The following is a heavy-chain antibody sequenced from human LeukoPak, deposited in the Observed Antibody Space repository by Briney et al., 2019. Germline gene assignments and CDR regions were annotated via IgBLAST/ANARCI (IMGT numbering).Heavy chain of an antibody. D-gene: IGHD5-24*01. CDR2: INHSGST. J-gene: IGHJ4*02. V-gene: IGHV4-34*01. CDR1: GGSFSGYY. Sequence: SETLSLTCAVYGGSFSGYYWSWIRQPPGKGLEWIGEINHSGSTNYNPSLKSRVTISVDTSKNQFSLKLSSVTAADTAVYYCARVGDGYINDYWGQGTLVTVSS. CDR3: ARVGDGYINDY.